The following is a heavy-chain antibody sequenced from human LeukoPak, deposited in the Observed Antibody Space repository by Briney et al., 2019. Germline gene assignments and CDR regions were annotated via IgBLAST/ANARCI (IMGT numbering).Heavy chain of an antibody. Sequence: PGGPLRLSCAASGFTFSSYSMNWVRQAPGKGLEWVSSISSSSSYIYYANSVKGRFTISRDNAKNSLYLQMNSLRAEDTAVYYCARDLVDSSSWYYYYGMDVWGQGTTVTVSS. J-gene: IGHJ6*02. CDR2: ISSSSSYI. CDR1: GFTFSSYS. V-gene: IGHV3-21*01. D-gene: IGHD6-13*01. CDR3: ARDLVDSSSWYYYYGMDV.